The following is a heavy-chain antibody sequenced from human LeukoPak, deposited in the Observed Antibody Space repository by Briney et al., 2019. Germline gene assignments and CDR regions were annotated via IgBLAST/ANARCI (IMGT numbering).Heavy chain of an antibody. D-gene: IGHD5-18*01. CDR1: GFTFSTFA. CDR3: AKAFREFGTSSAYSSFDS. V-gene: IGHV3-23*01. J-gene: IGHJ3*01. CDR2: VSYTRVAT. Sequence: GGSLRLSCAASGFTFSTFALSWVRQAPGKGLEWVSGVSYTRVATYYADSVKGRFTISRDDSENILYLQMNGLRAEDTAVYFCAKAFREFGTSSAYSSFDSWGQGTMVTVSS.